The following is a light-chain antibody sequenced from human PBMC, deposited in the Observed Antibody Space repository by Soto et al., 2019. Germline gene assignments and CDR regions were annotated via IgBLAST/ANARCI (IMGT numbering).Light chain of an antibody. CDR1: NIGGKS. Sequence: SYELTQPPTVSVAPGKTATISCGGNNIGGKSVHWYQQKPGQAPVLIIYYDTSRPSGIPERFSGSNYGNTATLTISRVEAGDEADYYCQVWDSSSDHSVVFGGGTKLTVL. J-gene: IGLJ2*01. CDR3: QVWDSSSDHSVV. V-gene: IGLV3-21*04. CDR2: YDT.